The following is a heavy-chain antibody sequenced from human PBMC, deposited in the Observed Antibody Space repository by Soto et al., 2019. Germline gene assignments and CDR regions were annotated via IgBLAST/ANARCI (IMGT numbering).Heavy chain of an antibody. D-gene: IGHD3-10*01. CDR3: ARSTPGNPFDI. J-gene: IGHJ3*02. CDR1: GFSFTSYT. Sequence: EVQLVESGGGLVKPGGSLRVSCAASGFSFTSYTMNWVRQAPGKGLEWVASISAGGRSIYYADSLKGRSTVSRDNAKSSLYLQMNSLRAEDTAVYCCARSTPGNPFDIWGQGTMVTVSS. CDR2: ISAGGRSI. V-gene: IGHV3-21*01.